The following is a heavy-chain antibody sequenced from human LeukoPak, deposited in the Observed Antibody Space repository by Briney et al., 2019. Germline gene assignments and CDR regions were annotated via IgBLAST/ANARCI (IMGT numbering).Heavy chain of an antibody. CDR1: EFAFSTYN. D-gene: IGHD3-10*01. Sequence: GGSLRLSCAASEFAFSTYNMNWVRQAPGKGLEWVSYISTGSSTTYYADSVKGRFTISRDNSKNTLYLQMNSLRAEDTAVYYCARDLAGDVFSWGQGTLVTVSS. J-gene: IGHJ4*02. CDR3: ARDLAGDVFS. V-gene: IGHV3-48*01. CDR2: ISTGSSTT.